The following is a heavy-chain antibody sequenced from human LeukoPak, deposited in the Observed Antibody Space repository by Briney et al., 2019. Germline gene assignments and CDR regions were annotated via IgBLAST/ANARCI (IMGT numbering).Heavy chain of an antibody. CDR3: ASYYDSSGHTDG. D-gene: IGHD3-22*01. V-gene: IGHV4-39*01. CDR1: GGSISSSSDY. Sequence: SETLSLTCTVSGGSISSSSDYWGWIRQPPGKGLEGIGSIYYSGNTYYNPSLKSRVAISVDTSKNQFYLKLRSVTAADMAVYYCASYYDSSGHTDGWGQGTLVTVSS. CDR2: IYYSGNT. J-gene: IGHJ4*02.